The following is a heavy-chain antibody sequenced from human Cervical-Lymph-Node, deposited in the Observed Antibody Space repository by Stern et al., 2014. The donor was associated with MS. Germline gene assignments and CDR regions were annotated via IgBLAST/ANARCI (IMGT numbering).Heavy chain of an antibody. V-gene: IGHV3-48*02. CDR2: ISSSSSTI. J-gene: IGHJ4*02. CDR3: APGYCSSTSCNHYFYY. CDR1: GFTFNSYS. D-gene: IGHD2-2*01. Sequence: EVQLVQSGGGLVQPGGSLRLSCAASGFTFNSYSMNWVRQAPGKGLEWVSYISSSSSTIYYADSVKGRFTISRDNAKNSLYLQMNSLRDEDTAVYYCAPGYCSSTSCNHYFYYWGQGALVTVSS.